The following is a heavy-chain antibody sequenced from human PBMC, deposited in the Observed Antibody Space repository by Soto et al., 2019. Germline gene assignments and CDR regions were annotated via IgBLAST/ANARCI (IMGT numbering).Heavy chain of an antibody. CDR3: ARGMTPPGAPAWYYFDS. Sequence: SETLSLTCSVSGASIAGSSYWSWIRQPAGKGLEWIGRFSLSGTTNYSPSLRSRVTMSADLSKNQFSLRLTSVTAADTALYYCARGMTPPGAPAWYYFDSWGQGTLVTVSS. CDR2: FSLSGTT. D-gene: IGHD2-8*02. J-gene: IGHJ4*02. V-gene: IGHV4-4*07. CDR1: GASIAGSSY.